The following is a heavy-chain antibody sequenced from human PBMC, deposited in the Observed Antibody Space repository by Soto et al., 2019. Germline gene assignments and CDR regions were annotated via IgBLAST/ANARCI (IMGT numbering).Heavy chain of an antibody. V-gene: IGHV4-59*12. CDR1: GGSISSYY. J-gene: IGHJ4*02. CDR2: IYYSGST. D-gene: IGHD3-22*01. CDR3: ARLYYYDSSGYYYVSYYFDY. Sequence: SETLSLTCTVSGGSISSYYWSWIRQPPGKGLEWIGYIYYSGSTNYNPSLKSRVTISVDTSKNQFSLKLSSVTAADTAVYYCARLYYYDSSGYYYVSYYFDYWGQGTLVTVSS.